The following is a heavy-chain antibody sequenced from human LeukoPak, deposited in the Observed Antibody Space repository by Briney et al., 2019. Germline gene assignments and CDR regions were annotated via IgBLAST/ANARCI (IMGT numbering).Heavy chain of an antibody. CDR3: ARVGAGSTWYVDY. J-gene: IGHJ4*02. CDR2: ISSDGSNK. CDR1: GFTFSTSA. Sequence: GGSLRLSCEASGFTFSTSAMHWVRQAPGKELEWVALISSDGSNKYYADSLKGRFTIPRDTAKNTLYLQMNSLRDEDTAVYYCARVGAGSTWYVDYWGQGTLVTVSS. D-gene: IGHD6-13*01. V-gene: IGHV3-30-3*01.